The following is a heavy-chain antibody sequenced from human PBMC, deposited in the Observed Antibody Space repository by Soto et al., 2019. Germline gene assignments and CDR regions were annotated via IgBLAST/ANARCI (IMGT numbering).Heavy chain of an antibody. D-gene: IGHD5-12*01. CDR1: GGSISSGDYY. CDR3: ARGTRLRTKFFDY. V-gene: IGHV4-30-4*01. J-gene: IGHJ4*02. Sequence: KPSETLSLTCTVSGGSISSGDYYWSWIRQPPGKGLEWIGYIYYSGSTYYNPSLKSRVTISVDTSKNQFSLKLSSVTAADTAVYYCARGTRLRTKFFDYWGQGTLVTVSS. CDR2: IYYSGST.